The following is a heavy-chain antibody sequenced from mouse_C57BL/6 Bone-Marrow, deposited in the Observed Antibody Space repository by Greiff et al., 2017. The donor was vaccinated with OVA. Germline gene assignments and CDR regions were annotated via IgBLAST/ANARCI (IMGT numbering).Heavy chain of an antibody. CDR2: ISDGGSST. Sequence: DVMLVESGGGLVKPGGSLKLSCAASGFTFSSYAMSWVRQTPEKRLEWVATISDGGSSTYYPDNVKGRCTISRDNAKNNLYLQMSHLKSEDTAMYYCARDRGGDPSAYWGQGTLGTVSA. CDR3: ARDRGGDPSAY. CDR1: GFTFSSYA. V-gene: IGHV5-4*01. J-gene: IGHJ3*01. D-gene: IGHD2-13*01.